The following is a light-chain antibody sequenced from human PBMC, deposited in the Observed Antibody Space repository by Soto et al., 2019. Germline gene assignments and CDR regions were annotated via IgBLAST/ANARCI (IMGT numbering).Light chain of an antibody. Sequence: EIVLTQSPATLSLSPGERATLSCRASQSVSSYLAWYPQKPGQAPRLLIYDASNRATGIPTRFSGSGSGTDFTLTISSPEPEDFAVYYCEQRSNWPPRITFGQGTRLEIK. V-gene: IGKV3-11*01. J-gene: IGKJ5*01. CDR1: QSVSSY. CDR2: DAS. CDR3: EQRSNWPPRIT.